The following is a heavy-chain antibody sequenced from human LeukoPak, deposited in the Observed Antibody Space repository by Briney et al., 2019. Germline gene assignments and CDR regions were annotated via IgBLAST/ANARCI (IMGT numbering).Heavy chain of an antibody. V-gene: IGHV4-34*01. CDR3: ARSWGDIVVVPAAMGDAFDI. CDR2: INHSGST. Sequence: SETLSLTCAVYGGSFSGYYWSWIRQPPGKGLEWIGEINHSGSTNYNPSLMSRVTISVDTSKNQFSLKLSSVTAADTAVYYCARSWGDIVVVPAAMGDAFDIWGQGTMVTVSS. CDR1: GGSFSGYY. D-gene: IGHD2-2*01. J-gene: IGHJ3*02.